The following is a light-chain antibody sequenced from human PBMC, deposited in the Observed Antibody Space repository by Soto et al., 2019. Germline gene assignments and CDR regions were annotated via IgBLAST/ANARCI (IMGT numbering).Light chain of an antibody. CDR3: QQYDNWPLT. Sequence: EIVLTQSRGTLSWSPGERAALSCRARQSVGSTLAWYQQKPGQAPRLLINDASNRVTGIPARFSGSGSGTDFTLTISSLQSEDFAVYYCQQYDNWPLTFGEGTKVDIK. J-gene: IGKJ4*01. V-gene: IGKV3-11*01. CDR1: QSVGST. CDR2: DAS.